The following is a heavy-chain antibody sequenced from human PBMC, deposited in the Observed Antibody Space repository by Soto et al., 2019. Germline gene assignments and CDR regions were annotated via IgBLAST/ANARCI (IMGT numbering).Heavy chain of an antibody. CDR3: ARGSSLRDHVIDP. D-gene: IGHD2-21*01. CDR2: IYPGDSDT. Sequence: PGESLKISCKGSGYSFTGYWIGWVRQMPGKGLEWMGIIYPGDSDTRYSPSFQGQVTISADKSISTAYLQWSSLKASDTAMYYCARGSSLRDHVIDPWGQGTLVTVSS. CDR1: GYSFTGYW. J-gene: IGHJ5*02. V-gene: IGHV5-51*01.